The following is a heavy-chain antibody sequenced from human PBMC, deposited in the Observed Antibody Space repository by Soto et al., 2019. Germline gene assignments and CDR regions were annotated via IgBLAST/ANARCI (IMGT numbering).Heavy chain of an antibody. D-gene: IGHD3-3*01. Sequence: QVQLQESGPGLVKPSQTLSLTCTVSGGSISSGDYYWSWIRQPPGKGLEWIGYIYYSGSTYYNPSLKSRVTISVDTSKNQFSLKLSSVTAADTAVYYCARDRITIFGVVIGEFYYGMDVWGQGTTVTVSS. V-gene: IGHV4-30-4*01. CDR2: IYYSGST. J-gene: IGHJ6*02. CDR1: GGSISSGDYY. CDR3: ARDRITIFGVVIGEFYYGMDV.